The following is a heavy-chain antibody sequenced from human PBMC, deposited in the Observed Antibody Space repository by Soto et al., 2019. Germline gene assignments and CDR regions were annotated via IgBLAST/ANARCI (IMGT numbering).Heavy chain of an antibody. CDR1: GGSISSSGYY. Sequence: QLQLQESGPGLVKPSETLSLTCTVSGGSISSSGYYWGWIRQPPGTGLEWIGSIYYSGSTCYNPSLQSRVTISIDTSKNQFSLNLSSVTAADTAVYYCASSYGDYVSYWGQGTLVTVSS. CDR2: IYYSGST. J-gene: IGHJ4*02. CDR3: ASSYGDYVSY. V-gene: IGHV4-39*01. D-gene: IGHD4-17*01.